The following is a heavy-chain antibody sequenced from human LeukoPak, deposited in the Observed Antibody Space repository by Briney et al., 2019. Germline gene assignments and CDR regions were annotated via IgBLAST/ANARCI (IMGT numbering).Heavy chain of an antibody. D-gene: IGHD5-24*01. CDR3: AMSVEMPPIPSFDF. J-gene: IGHJ4*02. CDR1: GYIFTPHH. Sequence: ATVKVSCKTSGYIFTPHHIHWMRQAPGQGLELLGWVSAANNPEYSQKFQGRVVITRDASATTSYLELNSLRSEDTAIYYCAMSVEMPPIPSFDFWGQGTLVTVSS. V-gene: IGHV1-3*01. CDR2: VSAANNP.